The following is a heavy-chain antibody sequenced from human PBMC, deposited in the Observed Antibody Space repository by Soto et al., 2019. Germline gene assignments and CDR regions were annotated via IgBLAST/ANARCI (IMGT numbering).Heavy chain of an antibody. D-gene: IGHD6-6*01. CDR2: VSGYSGHS. Sequence: QVHLVQSGAEVKKPGASVKVSCKSSNATLTTYGISWVRQAPGQGLEWMGWVSGYSGHSSSAQEFQYRVIMPTATPTNTAYVGLRRLPSYVSAVYFCERDRSSSGSYYGIDLWGQGTTVTVSS. J-gene: IGHJ6*02. CDR1: NATLTTYG. CDR3: ERDRSSSGSYYGIDL. V-gene: IGHV1-18*01.